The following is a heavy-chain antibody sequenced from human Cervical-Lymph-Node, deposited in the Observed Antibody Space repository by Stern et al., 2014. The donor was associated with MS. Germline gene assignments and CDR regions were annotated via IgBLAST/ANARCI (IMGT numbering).Heavy chain of an antibody. CDR3: ARFLAGRTSFYYDLDV. Sequence: EVQLVESGAEVKKPGESLKISCKGSGYSFTTYWIGWVGQMTGKGLEWMGIIYPGASHTRYSPCFQGQVTISADKSISNAYLQWSSLKASDTAMYYCARFLAGRTSFYYDLDVWGQGTTVIVSS. V-gene: IGHV5-51*03. J-gene: IGHJ6*02. CDR2: IYPGASHT. D-gene: IGHD3-3*02. CDR1: GYSFTTYW.